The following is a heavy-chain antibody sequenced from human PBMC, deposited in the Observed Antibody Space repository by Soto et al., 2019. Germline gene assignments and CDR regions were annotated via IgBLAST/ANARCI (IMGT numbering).Heavy chain of an antibody. CDR1: GFTFSSYS. J-gene: IGHJ4*02. V-gene: IGHV3-48*02. D-gene: IGHD3-16*02. CDR2: ISSSSSTI. CDR3: ARDGGVYYDYVWGSYRGGQDYFDY. Sequence: GGSLRLSCAASGFTFSSYSMNWVRQAPGKGLEWVSYISSSSSTIYYADSVKGRFAISRDNAKNSLYLQMNSLRDEDTAVYYCARDGGVYYDYVWGSYRGGQDYFDYWGQGTLVTVSS.